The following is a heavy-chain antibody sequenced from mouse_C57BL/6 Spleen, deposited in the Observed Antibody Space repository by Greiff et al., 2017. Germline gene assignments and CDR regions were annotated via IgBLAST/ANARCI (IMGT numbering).Heavy chain of an antibody. Sequence: QVQLKESGAELAKPGASVKLSCKASGYTFTSYWMHWVKQRPGQGLEWIGYINPSSGYTKYNQKFKDKATLTADKSSSTAYMQLSSLTYEDSAVYYCARWNGTHYYAMDYWGQGTSVTVSS. CDR1: GYTFTSYW. J-gene: IGHJ4*01. V-gene: IGHV1-7*01. CDR2: INPSSGYT. CDR3: ARWNGTHYYAMDY.